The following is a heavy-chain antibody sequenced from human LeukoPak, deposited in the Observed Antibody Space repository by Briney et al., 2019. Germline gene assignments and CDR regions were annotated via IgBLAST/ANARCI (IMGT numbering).Heavy chain of an antibody. CDR1: GGTFSSYA. D-gene: IGHD6-19*01. CDR3: ARAAQQWLPPEVSYWYFDL. CDR2: IIPIFGTA. V-gene: IGHV1-69*05. J-gene: IGHJ2*01. Sequence: GASVKVSCKASGGTFSSYAISWVRQAPGQGLEWMGGIIPIFGTANYAQKFQGRVTITTDESTSTAYMELSSLRSEDTAVYYCARAAQQWLPPEVSYWYFDLWGRGTLVTVSS.